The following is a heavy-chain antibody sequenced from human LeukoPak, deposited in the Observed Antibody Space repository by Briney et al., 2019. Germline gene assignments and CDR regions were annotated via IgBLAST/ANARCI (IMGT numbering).Heavy chain of an antibody. J-gene: IGHJ6*03. CDR1: GYTSTSYD. D-gene: IGHD6-13*01. V-gene: IGHV1-8*01. Sequence: ASVPVSCQASGYTSTSYDINWVRQATGQGLEWMGWMNPNSGNTGYAQKFQGRVTMTRNTSISTAYMELSSLRSEDTAVYYCARVGAAAGESYYYYYMDVWGKGTTVTISS. CDR3: ARVGAAAGESYYYYYMDV. CDR2: MNPNSGNT.